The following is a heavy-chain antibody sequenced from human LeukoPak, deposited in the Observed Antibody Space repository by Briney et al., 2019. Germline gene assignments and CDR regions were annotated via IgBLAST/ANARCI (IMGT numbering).Heavy chain of an antibody. J-gene: IGHJ6*03. CDR3: ARVLLWFGEPNMDV. Sequence: PGGSLRLSCAASGFTFSSYSMNWVRQAPGKGLEWVSYISSSGSTIYYADSVKGRFTISRDNAKNSLYLQMNSLRAEDTAVYYCARVLLWFGEPNMDVWGKGTTVTISS. D-gene: IGHD3-10*01. CDR1: GFTFSSYS. CDR2: ISSSGSTI. V-gene: IGHV3-48*04.